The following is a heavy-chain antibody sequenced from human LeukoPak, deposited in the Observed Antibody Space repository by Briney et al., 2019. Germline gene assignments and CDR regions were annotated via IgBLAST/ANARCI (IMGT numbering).Heavy chain of an antibody. J-gene: IGHJ4*02. CDR1: GFTFSNYE. Sequence: PGGSLRLSCAASGFTFSNYEMNWVRQAPGKGLEWVSYINSNGHTIYYAASVKGRFTISRDNAKNSLYLQMNSLRAEDTAVYYCARDNAPYDSSGQFDYWGQGTLVTVSS. CDR2: INSNGHTI. V-gene: IGHV3-48*03. D-gene: IGHD3-22*01. CDR3: ARDNAPYDSSGQFDY.